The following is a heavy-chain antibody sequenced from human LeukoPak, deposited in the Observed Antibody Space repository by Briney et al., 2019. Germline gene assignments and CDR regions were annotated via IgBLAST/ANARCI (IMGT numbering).Heavy chain of an antibody. V-gene: IGHV3-48*04. CDR3: AREHDYGDYAFDF. J-gene: IGHJ4*02. D-gene: IGHD4-17*01. CDR2: ISGSSGTI. Sequence: PGRSLRLSCAGSGFAFSRYGMTWVRQAPGKGLEWVSYISGSSGTINYADSVKGRLTISRDNAKNSLFLQMNGLRVEDTAVYFCAREHDYGDYAFDFWGRGTLVTVSS. CDR1: GFAFSRYG.